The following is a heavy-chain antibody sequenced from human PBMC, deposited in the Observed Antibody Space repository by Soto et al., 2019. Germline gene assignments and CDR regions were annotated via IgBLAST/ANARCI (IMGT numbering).Heavy chain of an antibody. CDR3: ARTRDYDFWSGYSYYYGMDV. CDR2: IWYDGSNK. V-gene: IGHV3-33*01. CDR1: GFTFSSYG. J-gene: IGHJ6*02. D-gene: IGHD3-3*01. Sequence: QVQLVESGGGVVQPGRSLRLSCAASGFTFSSYGMHWVRQAPGKGLEWVAVIWYDGSNKYYADSVKGRFTISRDNSKNTLYLQMNSLRAEDTAVYYCARTRDYDFWSGYSYYYGMDVWGQGTTVTVSS.